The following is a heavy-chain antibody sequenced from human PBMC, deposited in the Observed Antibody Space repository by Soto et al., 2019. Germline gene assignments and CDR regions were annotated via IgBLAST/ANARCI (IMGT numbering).Heavy chain of an antibody. Sequence: SETLSLTCTVSGGSISSSSYYWGWIRQPPGKGLEWIGSIYYSGSTYYNPSLKSRVTISVDTSKNQFSLKLSSVTAADTAVYYCARGAKGSGSYSYYYYYYMDVWGKGTTVTVSS. J-gene: IGHJ6*03. CDR1: GGSISSSSYY. CDR2: IYYSGST. D-gene: IGHD3-10*01. CDR3: ARGAKGSGSYSYYYYYYMDV. V-gene: IGHV4-39*01.